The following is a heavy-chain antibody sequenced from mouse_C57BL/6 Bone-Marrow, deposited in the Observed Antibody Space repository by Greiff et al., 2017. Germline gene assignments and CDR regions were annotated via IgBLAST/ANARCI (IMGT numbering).Heavy chain of an antibody. CDR2: INSDGGST. CDR1: EYAFPSHD. CDR3: ARHRDYGSSYGWYFDV. Sequence: EVQLQESGGGLVQPGESLKLSCESNEYAFPSHDMSWVRKTPEKRLELVAAINSDGGSTYYPDTMERRFIISRDNTKKTLYLQMSSLRSEDTALYYCARHRDYGSSYGWYFDVWGTGTTVTVSS. V-gene: IGHV5-2*01. D-gene: IGHD1-1*01. J-gene: IGHJ1*03.